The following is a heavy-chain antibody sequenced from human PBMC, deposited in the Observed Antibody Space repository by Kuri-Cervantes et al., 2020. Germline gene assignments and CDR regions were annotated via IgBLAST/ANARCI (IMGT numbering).Heavy chain of an antibody. V-gene: IGHV4-61*08. Sequence: SETLSLTCAVSGGSISSGGYSWSWIRQPPGKGLEWIGYTYYSGSTNYNPSLKSRVTISVDTSKNQFSLKLSSVTAADTAVYYCARVIAAWYYGMDVWGQGTTVTVSS. J-gene: IGHJ6*02. D-gene: IGHD6-25*01. CDR3: ARVIAAWYYGMDV. CDR2: TYYSGST. CDR1: GGSISSGGYS.